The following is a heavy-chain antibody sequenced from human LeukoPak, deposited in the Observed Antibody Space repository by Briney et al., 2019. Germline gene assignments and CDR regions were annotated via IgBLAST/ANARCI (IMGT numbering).Heavy chain of an antibody. CDR1: GLTVSTTC. V-gene: IGHV3-53*01. D-gene: IGHD3-16*01. Sequence: GGSLRLSCAVSGLTVSTTCMCWVRQAPGKGLEWVSLIYSGGSTYYADSVKGRFTISRDNSKNTLYLQMNSLSAEDTAVYYCARRHPLDAWHEGWGPGTLVTVSS. J-gene: IGHJ4*02. CDR2: IYSGGST. CDR3: ARRHPLDAWHEG.